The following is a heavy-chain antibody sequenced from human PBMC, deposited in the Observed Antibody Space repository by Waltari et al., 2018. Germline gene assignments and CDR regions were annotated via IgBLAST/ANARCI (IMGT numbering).Heavy chain of an antibody. D-gene: IGHD3-9*01. CDR1: GFTFSNAW. J-gene: IGHJ4*02. CDR2: IKSKTDGGTT. CDR3: TTDLTDYDILTTPALG. V-gene: IGHV3-15*01. Sequence: EVQLVESGGGLVKPGGSLRLSCAASGFTFSNAWMSWVRQAPGKGLEWVGRIKSKTDGGTTDYAAPVKGRFTISRDDSKNTLYLQMNSLKTEDTAVYYCTTDLTDYDILTTPALGWGQGTLVTVSS.